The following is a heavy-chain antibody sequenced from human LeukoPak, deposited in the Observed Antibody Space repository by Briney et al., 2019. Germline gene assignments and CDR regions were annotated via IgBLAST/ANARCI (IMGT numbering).Heavy chain of an antibody. J-gene: IGHJ4*02. CDR2: INHSGST. CDR3: ARMPRYYGSGSYYKAVYYFDY. V-gene: IGHV4-34*01. Sequence: SETLSLTCAVYGGSFSGYYWSWIRQPPGKGLEWIGEINHSGSTNYNPSLKSRVTISVDTSKNQFSLKLSSVTAADTAVYYCARMPRYYGSGSYYKAVYYFDYWGQGTLVTVSS. D-gene: IGHD3-10*01. CDR1: GGSFSGYY.